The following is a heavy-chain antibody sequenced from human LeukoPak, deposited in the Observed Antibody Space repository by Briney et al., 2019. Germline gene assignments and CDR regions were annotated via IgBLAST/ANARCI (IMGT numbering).Heavy chain of an antibody. CDR3: ARDGTQYYYDSSGYYRFDP. V-gene: IGHV1-69*04. CDR1: GGTFSSYT. Sequence: SSVKVSCKASGGTFSSYTISWVRQAPGQGLEWMGRIIPILGIANYAQKFPGRVTITADKSTTTAYMELSSLRSEDTAVYYCARDGTQYYYDSSGYYRFDPWGQGTLVTVSS. J-gene: IGHJ5*02. D-gene: IGHD3-22*01. CDR2: IIPILGIA.